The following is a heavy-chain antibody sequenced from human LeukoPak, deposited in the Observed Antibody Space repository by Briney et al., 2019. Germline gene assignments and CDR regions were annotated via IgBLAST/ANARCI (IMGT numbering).Heavy chain of an antibody. Sequence: SETLSITCTVSGGSISSYYWKWIRQLPGKGLEWIGYIYDSGSTNCNPSLKSRVTISVDTSKNQSSLKLSSVTAADTAVYYCARGSAVTYYYFDYWGQGTLVTVSS. J-gene: IGHJ4*02. CDR2: IYDSGST. D-gene: IGHD4-17*01. CDR3: ARGSAVTYYYFDY. V-gene: IGHV4-59*01. CDR1: GGSISSYY.